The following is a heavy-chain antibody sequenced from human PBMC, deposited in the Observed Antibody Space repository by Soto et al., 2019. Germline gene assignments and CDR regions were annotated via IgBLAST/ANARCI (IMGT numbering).Heavy chain of an antibody. CDR1: GDSISTEGYY. J-gene: IGHJ1*01. CDR2: IYYSGLA. V-gene: IGHV4-31*03. CDR3: ARSRSYYVEDFQK. D-gene: IGHD1-26*01. Sequence: SETLSLTCSVSGDSISTEGYYWSWIRQHPGKGLEWIGYIYYSGLASYNPSLKSRVTISRATSKNQFYLKLSSVTAADTAVYYCARSRSYYVEDFQKWGQGTLVTVSS.